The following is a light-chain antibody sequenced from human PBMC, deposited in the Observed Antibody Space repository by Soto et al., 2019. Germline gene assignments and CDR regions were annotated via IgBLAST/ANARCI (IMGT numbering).Light chain of an antibody. CDR3: QLYNNGPPA. J-gene: IGKJ1*01. CDR1: QGIGNY. CDR2: GAS. Sequence: DIQMTQSPSSLSASVGDIVTITCRASQGIGNYLAWYQHKPGKVPKLLIYGASTLQSRVPSRFSGGGSGTEFTLTISGLQIEDLATYYCQLYNNGPPAFGQGTKVDIK. V-gene: IGKV1-27*01.